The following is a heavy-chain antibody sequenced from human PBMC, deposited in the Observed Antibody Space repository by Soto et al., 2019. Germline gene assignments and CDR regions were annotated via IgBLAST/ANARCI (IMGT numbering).Heavy chain of an antibody. CDR2: IYPGGVNI. Sequence: GASVKVSCKAIGYSFTSHYMHWVRQAPGQGLEWMGTIYPGGVNIGYAQNFKGRVTMTKDTSTSTVYMELNSLKTEDTAVYYCTRDIDSPGYWGQGTLVTVSS. V-gene: IGHV1-46*03. J-gene: IGHJ4*02. CDR3: TRDIDSPGY. CDR1: GYSFTSHY. D-gene: IGHD3-16*02.